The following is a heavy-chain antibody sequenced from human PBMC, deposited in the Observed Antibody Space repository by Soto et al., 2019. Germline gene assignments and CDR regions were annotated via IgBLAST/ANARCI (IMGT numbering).Heavy chain of an antibody. J-gene: IGHJ4*02. D-gene: IGHD3-3*01. CDR3: ARKARRRITIFGVVINEPYYLDY. V-gene: IGHV1-24*01. CDR1: GYTLTELS. CDR2: FDPEDGET. Sequence: ASVKVSCKVSGYTLTELSMHWVRQAPGKGLEWMGGFDPEDGETIYAQKFQGRVTMTEDTSTDTAYMELSSLRSEDTAVYYCARKARRRITIFGVVINEPYYLDYWGQGTLVTVSS.